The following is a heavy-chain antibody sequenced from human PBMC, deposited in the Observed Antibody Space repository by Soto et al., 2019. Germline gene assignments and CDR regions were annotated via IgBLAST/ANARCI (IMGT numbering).Heavy chain of an antibody. V-gene: IGHV5-51*01. CDR1: GYSFTSYW. D-gene: IGHD2-15*01. Sequence: GESLKISCKGSGYSFTSYWIGWVRQMPGKGLEWMGIIYPGDSDTRYSPSFQGQVTISADKSISTAYLQWSSLKASDTAMYYCARLNNIVVVVAATDYWGQGTLVTVS. J-gene: IGHJ4*02. CDR2: IYPGDSDT. CDR3: ARLNNIVVVVAATDY.